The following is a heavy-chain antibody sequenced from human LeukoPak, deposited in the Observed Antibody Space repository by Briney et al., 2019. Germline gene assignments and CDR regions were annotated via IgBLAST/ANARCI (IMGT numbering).Heavy chain of an antibody. CDR2: IYTSGST. CDR3: ARELARGSRTNYYYYMDV. Sequence: SETLSLTCTVSGGSISSYYWSWIRQPAGKGLEWIGRIYTSGSTNYNPSLKSRVTMSVDTSKNQFSLKLSSVTAADAAVYYCARELARGSRTNYYYYMDVWGKGTTVTISS. J-gene: IGHJ6*03. CDR1: GGSISSYY. V-gene: IGHV4-4*07. D-gene: IGHD3-3*02.